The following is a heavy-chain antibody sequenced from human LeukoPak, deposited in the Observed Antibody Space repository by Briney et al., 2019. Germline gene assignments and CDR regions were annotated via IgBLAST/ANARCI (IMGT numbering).Heavy chain of an antibody. CDR3: ARVALIAAKYYFDY. CDR2: ISGSGGST. V-gene: IGHV3-23*01. CDR1: GFTFSSYA. Sequence: PGGSLRLSCAASGFTFSSYAMSWVRQAPGKGLEWVSAISGSGGSTYYADSVKGRFTISRDNAKNSLYLQMNSLRAEDTALYYCARVALIAAKYYFDYWGQGTLVTVSS. D-gene: IGHD6-13*01. J-gene: IGHJ4*02.